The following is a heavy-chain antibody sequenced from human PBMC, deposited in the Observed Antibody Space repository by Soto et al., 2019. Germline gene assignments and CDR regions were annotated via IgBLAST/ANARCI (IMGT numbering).Heavy chain of an antibody. V-gene: IGHV3-20*01. CDR3: ARDNIEGPRSMVAAKDY. J-gene: IGHJ4*02. D-gene: IGHD2-15*01. Sequence: GGSLRLSCAASGFTFDDYGMSWVRQAPGKGLEWVSGINWNGGSTGYADSVKGRFTISRDNAKNSLYLQMNSLRAEDTALYHCARDNIEGPRSMVAAKDYWGQGTLVTVSS. CDR1: GFTFDDYG. CDR2: INWNGGST.